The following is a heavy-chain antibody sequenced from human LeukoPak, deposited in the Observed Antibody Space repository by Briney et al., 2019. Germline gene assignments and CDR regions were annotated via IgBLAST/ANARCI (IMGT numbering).Heavy chain of an antibody. Sequence: GASVKVSCKASGYTFTGYYMHWVRQAPGQGLEWMGWISAYNGDTNYAQKLQGRVTMTTDTSTSTAYMELRSLRSDDTAVYYCARGGPAPHRITLIVVASSTDAFDIWGQGTMVTVSS. J-gene: IGHJ3*02. CDR2: ISAYNGDT. D-gene: IGHD3-22*01. CDR1: GYTFTGYY. CDR3: ARGGPAPHRITLIVVASSTDAFDI. V-gene: IGHV1-18*04.